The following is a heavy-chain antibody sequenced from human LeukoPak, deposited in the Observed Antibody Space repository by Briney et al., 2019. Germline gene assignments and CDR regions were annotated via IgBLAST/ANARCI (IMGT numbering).Heavy chain of an antibody. Sequence: PGGSLRLSCAASGFTFSDYYMSWIRQAPGKGLEWVSYISSSSSYTNYADSVKGRSTISRDNAKNSLYLQMNSLRAEDTAVYYCARDNEQWLRFAYNWFDPWGQGTLVTVSS. CDR2: ISSSSSYT. J-gene: IGHJ5*02. CDR1: GFTFSDYY. CDR3: ARDNEQWLRFAYNWFDP. D-gene: IGHD6-19*01. V-gene: IGHV3-11*06.